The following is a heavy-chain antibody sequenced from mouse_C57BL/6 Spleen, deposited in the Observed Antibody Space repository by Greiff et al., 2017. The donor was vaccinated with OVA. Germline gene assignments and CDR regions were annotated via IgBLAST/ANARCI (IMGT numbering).Heavy chain of an antibody. CDR2: INPNNGGT. CDR1: GYTFTDYY. D-gene: IGHD2-1*01. J-gene: IGHJ2*01. CDR3: ARSSSLPYYFDY. Sequence: EVQLQQSGPELVKPGASVKISCKASGYTFTDYYMNWVKQSHGKSLEWIGDINPNNGGTSYNQKFKGKATLTVDKSSSKAYMELRSLTSEDSAVYYCARSSSLPYYFDYWGQGTTLTVSS. V-gene: IGHV1-26*01.